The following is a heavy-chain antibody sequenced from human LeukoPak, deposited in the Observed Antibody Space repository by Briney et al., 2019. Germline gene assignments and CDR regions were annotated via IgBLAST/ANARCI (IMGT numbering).Heavy chain of an antibody. Sequence: ASVKVSCKASGGTFSSYAISWVRQAPGRGLEWMGGIIPIFGTANYAQKFQGRVTITADKSTSTAYMELSSLRSEDTAVYYCASLSVDTPFDYRGQGTLVTVSS. CDR3: ASLSVDTPFDY. CDR2: IIPIFGTA. V-gene: IGHV1-69*06. CDR1: GGTFSSYA. D-gene: IGHD5-18*01. J-gene: IGHJ4*02.